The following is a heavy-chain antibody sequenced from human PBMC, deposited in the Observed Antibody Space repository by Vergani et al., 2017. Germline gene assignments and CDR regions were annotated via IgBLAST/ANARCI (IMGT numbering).Heavy chain of an antibody. CDR3: AISPGRGSYFHFDY. V-gene: IGHV1-69*01. Sequence: QVQLVKSGAEVKKPGSSVKVSCKASGGTFSSYAISWVRQAPGQGLEWMGGIIPIFGTANYAQKFQGRVTIPADESTSTAYMELSSLRSEDTAVYYCAISPGRGSYFHFDYWGQGTLVTVSS. CDR2: IIPIFGTA. J-gene: IGHJ4*02. D-gene: IGHD1-26*01. CDR1: GGTFSSYA.